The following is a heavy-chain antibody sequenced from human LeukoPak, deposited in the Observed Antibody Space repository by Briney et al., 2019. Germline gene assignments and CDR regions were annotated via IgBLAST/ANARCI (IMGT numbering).Heavy chain of an antibody. CDR2: IYHSGST. J-gene: IGHJ4*02. D-gene: IGHD3-3*01. CDR1: GGSISSGSYY. CDR3: ARTINFWSGFIDY. Sequence: SETLSLTCTVSGGSISSGSYYWSWIRQPAGKGLEWIGSIYHSGSTYYNPSLKSRVTISVDTSKNQFSLKLSSVTAADTAVYYCARTINFWSGFIDYWGQGTLVTVSS. V-gene: IGHV4-39*07.